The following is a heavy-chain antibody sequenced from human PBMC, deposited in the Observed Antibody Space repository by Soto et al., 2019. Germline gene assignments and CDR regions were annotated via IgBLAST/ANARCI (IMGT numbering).Heavy chain of an antibody. Sequence: TGGSLSLSCAPSGFTFRNYAINWVRQAPGKGLEWVSGISVSGGSTYYADSVKGRFTISRDNSKNTVFLQMNSLRAEDTAVYFCAKGMYYYDSSGYRLFDYWGQGTLVTVS. CDR3: AKGMYYYDSSGYRLFDY. CDR1: GFTFRNYA. CDR2: ISVSGGST. J-gene: IGHJ4*02. D-gene: IGHD3-22*01. V-gene: IGHV3-23*01.